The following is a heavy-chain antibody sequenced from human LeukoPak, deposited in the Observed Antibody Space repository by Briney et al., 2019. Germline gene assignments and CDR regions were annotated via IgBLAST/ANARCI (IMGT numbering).Heavy chain of an antibody. CDR3: AKDDRQWLAFDY. V-gene: IGHV3-13*01. CDR1: GFSFSSYD. J-gene: IGHJ4*02. D-gene: IGHD6-19*01. CDR2: IGSAGDT. Sequence: GGSLRLSCAASGFSFSSYDMHWVRQATGKGLEWVSVIGSAGDTYYPGSVKGRFTISRENAKNSLYLQMNSLRAEDTVVYYCAKDDRQWLAFDYWGQGTLVTVSS.